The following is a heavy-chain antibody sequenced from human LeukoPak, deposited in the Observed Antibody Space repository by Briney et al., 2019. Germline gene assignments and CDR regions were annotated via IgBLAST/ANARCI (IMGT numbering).Heavy chain of an antibody. D-gene: IGHD3-22*01. CDR3: ATKSYYDKPFDY. V-gene: IGHV1-8*01. J-gene: IGHJ4*02. CDR1: GYTFTSYD. Sequence: ASVKVSCKASGYTFTSYDINWVRQATGQGLEWMGWMNPNSGNTGYAQKFQGRVTMTRNTSISTAYMELSSLRSEDTAVYYCATKSYYDKPFDYWGQGTLVTVSS. CDR2: MNPNSGNT.